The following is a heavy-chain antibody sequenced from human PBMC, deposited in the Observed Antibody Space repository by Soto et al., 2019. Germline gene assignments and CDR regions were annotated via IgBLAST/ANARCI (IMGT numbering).Heavy chain of an antibody. V-gene: IGHV4-39*01. Sequence: PSETLSLTCTVSGGSIGRSTYYWGWIRQPPGKGLEWIGSISYSGSTNYNPSLKSRVTISIDTPKNQFSLKLSSVTAADTALYYCATSYDSTGRDAFEIWGQGTMVTVSS. CDR2: ISYSGST. CDR3: ATSYDSTGRDAFEI. CDR1: GGSIGRSTYY. J-gene: IGHJ3*02. D-gene: IGHD3-22*01.